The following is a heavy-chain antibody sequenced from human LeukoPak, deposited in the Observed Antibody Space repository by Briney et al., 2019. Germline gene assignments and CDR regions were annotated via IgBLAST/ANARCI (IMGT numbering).Heavy chain of an antibody. Sequence: SSETLSLTCTVSGYSISSGYYWGWIRQPPGEGLEWIGSIYHSGSTYYNPSLKSRVTISVDTSKNQFSLKLSSVTAADTAVYYCARHWVFDYWGQGTLVTVSS. J-gene: IGHJ4*02. CDR3: ARHWVFDY. CDR1: GYSISSGYY. CDR2: IYHSGST. V-gene: IGHV4-38-2*02. D-gene: IGHD3-16*01.